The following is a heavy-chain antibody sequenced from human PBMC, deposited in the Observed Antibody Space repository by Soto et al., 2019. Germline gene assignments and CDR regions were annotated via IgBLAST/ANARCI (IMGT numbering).Heavy chain of an antibody. J-gene: IGHJ6*02. Sequence: EVQLLESGGGLVQPGGSLRLSCVASGFPFSSYAMSWVRQTPGRGLECVSSISSGSNTYYIDSVRGRFTISRDNSKNSLYLQMSSLRADDTALYYCAKASATGKSDGMDVWGQGTTVSVSS. CDR1: GFPFSSYA. CDR3: AKASATGKSDGMDV. V-gene: IGHV3-23*01. CDR2: ISSGSNT. D-gene: IGHD7-27*01.